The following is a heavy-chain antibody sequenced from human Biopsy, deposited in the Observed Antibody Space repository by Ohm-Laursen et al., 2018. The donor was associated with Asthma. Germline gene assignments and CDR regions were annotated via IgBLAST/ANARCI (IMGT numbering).Heavy chain of an antibody. CDR1: GFTFGDYW. D-gene: IGHD3-3*01. V-gene: IGHV3-7*01. CDR2: IKHDGSEK. CDR3: ARTFHFWSPYHAEHYQL. Sequence: GSLRLSCAASGFTFGDYWMSWVRQAPGQGLEWVANIKHDGSEKNHVDSLKGRFTISRDNAKNLLFLQMNSLRAEDTAVYYCARTFHFWSPYHAEHYQLWGQGTLVTVSS. J-gene: IGHJ1*01.